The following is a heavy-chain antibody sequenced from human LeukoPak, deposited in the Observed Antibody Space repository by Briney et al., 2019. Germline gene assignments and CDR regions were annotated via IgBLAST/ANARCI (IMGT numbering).Heavy chain of an antibody. Sequence: PSETLSLTCTVSGGSITSYYWSWIRQPPGKGLEWIGYVYYSGSANYNPSLKSRVTISVDTSKNQFSLKMSSVTAADTDVYYCARHGGSYSFDYWGQGTLVTVSS. D-gene: IGHD1-26*01. V-gene: IGHV4-59*08. J-gene: IGHJ4*02. CDR2: VYYSGSA. CDR3: ARHGGSYSFDY. CDR1: GGSITSYY.